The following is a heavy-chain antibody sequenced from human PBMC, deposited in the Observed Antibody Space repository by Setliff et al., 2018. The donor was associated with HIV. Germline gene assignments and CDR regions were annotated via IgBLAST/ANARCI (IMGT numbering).Heavy chain of an antibody. J-gene: IGHJ4*02. D-gene: IGHD4-4*01. CDR1: GYSFTTYS. Sequence: ASVKVSCKASGYSFTTYSINWLRQAPGQGPEWMGWIHTSTGKPTYVRDFTGRFVFSLDTSVNTAFLQISDLKTEDTAVYYCARWNFMTTVTFDYWGQGTLVTVSS. CDR3: ARWNFMTTVTFDY. CDR2: IHTSTGKP. V-gene: IGHV7-4-1*02.